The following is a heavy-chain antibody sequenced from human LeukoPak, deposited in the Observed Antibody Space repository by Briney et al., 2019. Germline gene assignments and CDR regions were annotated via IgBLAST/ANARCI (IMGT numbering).Heavy chain of an antibody. CDR2: ISYDGSNK. D-gene: IGHD3-10*01. CDR1: GFTFGSYG. Sequence: GGSLRLSCAASGFTFGSYGMHWVRQAPGKGLEWVAVISYDGSNKYYADSVRGRFTISRDNSKNTLYLQMNSLRAEDTAVYYCNSRYYYGSGTSPDDFDYWGQGTLVTVSS. CDR3: NSRYYYGSGTSPDDFDY. J-gene: IGHJ4*02. V-gene: IGHV3-30*03.